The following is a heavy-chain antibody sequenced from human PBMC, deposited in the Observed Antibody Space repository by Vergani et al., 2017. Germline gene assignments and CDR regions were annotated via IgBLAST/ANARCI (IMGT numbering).Heavy chain of an antibody. CDR3: AKDLGTSSGGGWFDP. V-gene: IGHV3-9*02. CDR1: GFTSAGYA. CDR2: ISWNSNSI. Sequence: EVQLEESGGGLVLPGRSLRLSCVASGFTSAGYAMHWVRHAPGKGLEWVSGISWNSNSIGYADSVKGRFTISRENAKNSLYLQMNSLRAEDTALYYCAKDLGTSSGGGWFDPWGKGTLVTGSS. J-gene: IGHJ5*02. D-gene: IGHD6-6*01.